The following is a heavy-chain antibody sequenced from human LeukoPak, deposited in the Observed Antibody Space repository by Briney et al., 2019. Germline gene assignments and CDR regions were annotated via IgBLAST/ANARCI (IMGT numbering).Heavy chain of an antibody. J-gene: IGHJ5*02. V-gene: IGHV3-30*03. Sequence: PGGSLRLSCAASGFSSHDHGMDWVRQAPGKGLEWVAVIAADGGVKQYADSVKGRFSLSRDNAKKSLYLEMNNLRAEDTAVYYCATDGAGFDTWGQGVLVTVSS. CDR3: ATDGAGFDT. CDR1: GFSSHDHG. CDR2: IAADGGVK.